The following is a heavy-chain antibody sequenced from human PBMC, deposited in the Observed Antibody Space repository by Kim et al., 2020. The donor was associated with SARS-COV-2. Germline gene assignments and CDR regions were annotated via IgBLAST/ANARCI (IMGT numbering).Heavy chain of an antibody. Sequence: GGSLRLSCTVSGFTLGYYAMSWFRQAPGKGLEWVGFIRSKDHGGTKEYAVSVRGSFTISREDYKSIVYLQVNSLKITDTAVSYCSSRLQDRDYGGASWGWFDPWGQGTLVTVSS. V-gene: IGHV3-49*03. D-gene: IGHD4-17*01. CDR3: SSRLQDRDYGGASWGWFDP. CDR2: IRSKDHGGTK. CDR1: GFTLGYYA. J-gene: IGHJ5*02.